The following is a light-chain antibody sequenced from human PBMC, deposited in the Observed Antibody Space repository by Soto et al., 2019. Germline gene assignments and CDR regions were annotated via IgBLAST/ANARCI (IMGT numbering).Light chain of an antibody. CDR1: STDVGEYNY. Sequence: QSALTQPPSASGSPGQSVTIPCAGTSTDVGEYNYVSWYQQHPGKVPKLIIFEVNKRPSGVPDRFSGSKSGDTASLTVSGLQAEDEADYYCSSFEASNNLLFGGGTKLTVL. J-gene: IGLJ2*01. CDR3: SSFEASNNLL. V-gene: IGLV2-8*01. CDR2: EVN.